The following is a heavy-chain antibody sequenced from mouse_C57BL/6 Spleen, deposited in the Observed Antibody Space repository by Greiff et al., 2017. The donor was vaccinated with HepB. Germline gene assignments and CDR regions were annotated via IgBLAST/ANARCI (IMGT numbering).Heavy chain of an antibody. J-gene: IGHJ2*01. CDR2: IHPNSGST. V-gene: IGHV1-64*01. D-gene: IGHD3-2*02. Sequence: QVQLQQPGAELVKPGASVKLSCKASGYTFTSYWMHWVKQRPGQGLEWIGMIHPNSGSTNYNEKFKSKATLTVDKSSSTAYMQLSSLTSEDSAVYYCGRGRGAAQAYFDYWGQGTTLTVSS. CDR3: GRGRGAAQAYFDY. CDR1: GYTFTSYW.